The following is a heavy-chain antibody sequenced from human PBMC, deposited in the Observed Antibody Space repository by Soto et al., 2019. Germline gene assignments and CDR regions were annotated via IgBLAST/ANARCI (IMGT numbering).Heavy chain of an antibody. CDR3: ARDGRSGSSWYLGWFDP. CDR1: GFTFSSYS. CDR2: ISSSSSYI. J-gene: IGHJ5*02. D-gene: IGHD6-13*01. V-gene: IGHV3-21*01. Sequence: EVQLVESGGGLVKPGGSLRLSCVASGFTFSSYSMNWVRQAPGKGLEWVSSISSSSSYIYYADSVKGRFTISRDNAKNSLYLQMNSLRAEDTAVYYCARDGRSGSSWYLGWFDPWGQGTLVTVSS.